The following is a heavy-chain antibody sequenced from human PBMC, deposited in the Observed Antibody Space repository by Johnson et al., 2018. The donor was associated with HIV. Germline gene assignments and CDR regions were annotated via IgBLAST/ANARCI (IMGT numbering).Heavy chain of an antibody. Sequence: QMQLVESGGGVVQPGRSLRLSCAASGFTFSSYGMHWVRQAPGKGLEWVAVIWYDGSNKYYADSVKGRFTISRDNSKNTLYLQMSSLRAEDTALYYCTTDVPGGPYYNAFDIWGQGTMVTVSS. CDR2: IWYDGSNK. D-gene: IGHD1-26*01. CDR1: GFTFSSYG. J-gene: IGHJ3*02. CDR3: TTDVPGGPYYNAFDI. V-gene: IGHV3-30*19.